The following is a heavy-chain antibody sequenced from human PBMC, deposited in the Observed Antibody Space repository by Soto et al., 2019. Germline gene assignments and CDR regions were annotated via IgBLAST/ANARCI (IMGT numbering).Heavy chain of an antibody. CDR3: EITYSSDGSGYNGQGGPFDA. CDR1: GYTFTAYH. V-gene: IGHV1-2*04. J-gene: IGHJ3*01. Sequence: QVQLVQSGPEVKRPGASVKVSCKASGYTFTAYHVHWVRQAPGQGLEWLGWINPNSGATKYAQQFQGSVTVTRDTSICTAYMELGSVKSADTAVYYCEITYSSDGSGYNGQGGPFDAGGQWTRVTVSS. D-gene: IGHD3-22*01. CDR2: INPNSGAT.